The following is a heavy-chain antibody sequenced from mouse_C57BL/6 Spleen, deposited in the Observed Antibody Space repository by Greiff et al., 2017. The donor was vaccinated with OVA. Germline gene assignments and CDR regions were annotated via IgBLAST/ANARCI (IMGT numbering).Heavy chain of an antibody. Sequence: VQLQESGPELVKPGASVKMSCKASGYTFTDYNMHWVKQSHGKSLEWIGYINPNNGGTSYNQKFKGKATLTVNKSSSTAYMKLRSLTSEDSAVYYCASAVVAPYYAMDYWGQGTSVTVSS. CDR1: GYTFTDYN. V-gene: IGHV1-22*01. CDR2: INPNNGGT. CDR3: ASAVVAPYYAMDY. J-gene: IGHJ4*01. D-gene: IGHD1-1*01.